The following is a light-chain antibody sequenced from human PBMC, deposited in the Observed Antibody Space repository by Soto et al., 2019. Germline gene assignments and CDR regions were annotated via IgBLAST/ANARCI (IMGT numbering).Light chain of an antibody. J-gene: IGLJ1*01. V-gene: IGLV2-14*01. CDR3: SSYTSSSTAV. CDR1: SSDVGGYNY. Sequence: QSALTQPASVSGSPGQSITISCTGTSSDVGGYNYVSWYQQHPGKAPKLMIYDVSNRPSGVSNRFSGSKSGNTASLTISGLQADDEADYYCSSYTSSSTAVFGTGTQLTVL. CDR2: DVS.